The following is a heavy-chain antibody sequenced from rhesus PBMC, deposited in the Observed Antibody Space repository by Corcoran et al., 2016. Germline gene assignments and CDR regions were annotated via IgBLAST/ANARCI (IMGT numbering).Heavy chain of an antibody. J-gene: IGHJ2*01. V-gene: IGHV4-127*01. CDR1: GYSISRAYG. CDR2: SLGGTGST. CDR3: ARAVYWYFDL. Sequence: QVHLQESGPGLVKPSETLSLTCAVSGYSISRAYGWDWIRQPPGKGLEWIGQSLGGTGSTYNTPPLKSRVTVTKDTSKNQFSLKLRSGTAADTAVYYCARAVYWYFDLWGPGSPITISS.